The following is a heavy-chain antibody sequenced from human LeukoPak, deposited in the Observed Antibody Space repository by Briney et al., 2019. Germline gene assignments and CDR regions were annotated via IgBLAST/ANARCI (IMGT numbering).Heavy chain of an antibody. CDR1: GGSISSYY. Sequence: SETLSLTCTVSGGSISSYYWSWIRQPPGKGLEWIGYIYYSGSTNYNPSLKSRVTISVDTSKNQFSLKLSSVTAADTAVYYCARDLYGDFFDYWGQGTLVTVSS. V-gene: IGHV4-59*01. CDR2: IYYSGST. CDR3: ARDLYGDFFDY. D-gene: IGHD4-17*01. J-gene: IGHJ4*02.